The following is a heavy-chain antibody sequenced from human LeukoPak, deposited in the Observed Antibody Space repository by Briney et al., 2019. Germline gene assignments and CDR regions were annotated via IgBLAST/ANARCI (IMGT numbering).Heavy chain of an antibody. V-gene: IGHV3-33*01. CDR3: ARGGGSGWSAFDY. CDR1: GFTFSSYG. CDR2: IWYDGSNK. D-gene: IGHD6-19*01. J-gene: IGHJ4*02. Sequence: GGSLRLSCAASGFTFSSYGMHWVRQAPGKGLEWVAVIWYDGSNKYYADSVKGRFTISRDNSKNTLYLQMNSLRAEDTAVYYCARGGGSGWSAFDYWGQGTLVTVSS.